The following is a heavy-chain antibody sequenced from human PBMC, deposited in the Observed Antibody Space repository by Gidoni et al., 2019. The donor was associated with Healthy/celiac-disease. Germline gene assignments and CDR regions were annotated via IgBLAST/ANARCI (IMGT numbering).Heavy chain of an antibody. J-gene: IGHJ4*02. D-gene: IGHD6-6*01. Sequence: QVQLVESGGGVVQPGRSLRLSCADYGSTFSSYGMHWVRQAPGKGLEWVAVISYDGSNKYYADSVKGRFTISRDNSKNTLYLQMNSLRAEDTAVYYCAKKSIADLQFDYWGQGTLVTVSS. CDR3: AKKSIADLQFDY. CDR1: GSTFSSYG. CDR2: ISYDGSNK. V-gene: IGHV3-30*18.